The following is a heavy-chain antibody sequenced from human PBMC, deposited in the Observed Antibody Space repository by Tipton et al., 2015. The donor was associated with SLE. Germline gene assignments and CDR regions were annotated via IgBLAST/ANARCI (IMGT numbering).Heavy chain of an antibody. J-gene: IGHJ4*02. Sequence: TLSLTCSVSGDSMTGYFWNWIRQPPGKGLEWIGYAFHTGSTNYNPSLRSRVTISVDTSKTHFSLRLNPVTAADTAVYYCARGGLGSDLRGSIYFGSWGQGTLVTVSS. CDR1: GDSMTGYF. CDR3: ARGGLGSDLRGSIYFGS. CDR2: AFHTGST. V-gene: IGHV4-59*01. D-gene: IGHD7-27*01.